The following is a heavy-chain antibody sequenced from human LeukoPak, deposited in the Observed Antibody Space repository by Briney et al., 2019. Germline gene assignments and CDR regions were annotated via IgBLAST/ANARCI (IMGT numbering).Heavy chain of an antibody. Sequence: SETLSLTCAVYGGSFSGYYWSWIRQPPGKGLGWIGEINHSGSTNYNPSLKSRVTISVDTSKNQFSLKLSSVTAADTAVYYCASSRDGYNYGGWFDPWGQGTLVTVSS. CDR2: INHSGST. CDR1: GGSFSGYY. J-gene: IGHJ5*02. CDR3: ASSRDGYNYGGWFDP. V-gene: IGHV4-34*01. D-gene: IGHD5-24*01.